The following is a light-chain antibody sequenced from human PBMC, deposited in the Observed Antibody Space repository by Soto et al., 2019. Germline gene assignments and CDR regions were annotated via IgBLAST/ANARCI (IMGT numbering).Light chain of an antibody. Sequence: EVGLTQSPATLSLSPGERATLSCRASQSVGTFFAWYQQKPGQAPRLLIYDASNRATGIPARFSGSGSGTDFTLTISSLEPEDFALYYCQQCYNWPQWTFGQGTKVDIK. J-gene: IGKJ1*01. V-gene: IGKV3-11*01. CDR2: DAS. CDR3: QQCYNWPQWT. CDR1: QSVGTF.